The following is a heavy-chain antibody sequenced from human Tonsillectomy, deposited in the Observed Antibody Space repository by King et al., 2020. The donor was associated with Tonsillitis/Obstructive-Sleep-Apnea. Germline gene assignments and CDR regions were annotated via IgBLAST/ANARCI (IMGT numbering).Heavy chain of an antibody. CDR3: ARGYIVAPIQPGHYFDY. D-gene: IGHD5-12*01. Sequence: EQLVQSGAEVKKPGSSVKVSCKASGGAFSNSAISWVRQAPGQGLEWLGGIIPIFGTTNNAQKFQGRVTFTADDSTSTAYMELRSLRSEDTAIYYCARGYIVAPIQPGHYFDYWGQGTLVTVSS. J-gene: IGHJ4*02. CDR2: IIPIFGTT. V-gene: IGHV1-69*01. CDR1: GGAFSNSA.